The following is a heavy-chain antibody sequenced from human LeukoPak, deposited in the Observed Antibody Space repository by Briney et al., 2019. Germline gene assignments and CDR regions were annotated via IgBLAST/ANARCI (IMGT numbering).Heavy chain of an antibody. CDR1: GFILKNYA. CDR2: ITGRGGST. CDR3: AIEAVYGGEP. Sequence: GGSLRLSCAASGFILKNYAMSWVRQAPGKGLEWVSGITGRGGSTYHADSVKGRLTISRDNSKNTLYLQMNSLRAEDTAVYYCAIEAVYGGEPWGQGTLVTVSS. D-gene: IGHD4/OR15-4a*01. V-gene: IGHV3-23*01. J-gene: IGHJ5*02.